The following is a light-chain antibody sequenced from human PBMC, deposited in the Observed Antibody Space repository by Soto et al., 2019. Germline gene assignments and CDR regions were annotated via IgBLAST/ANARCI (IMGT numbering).Light chain of an antibody. J-gene: IGKJ3*01. Sequence: EIVLTQSPGTLSLSPGERATLSCRASQSVSSSYLAWYQQKPGQAPRLLIYGAYSMATGIPDRFSGSGSGTDFTLTISRLEPEDFAVYYCQQYGSSPLFTFGPGTKVDIK. CDR2: GAY. CDR3: QQYGSSPLFT. CDR1: QSVSSSY. V-gene: IGKV3-20*01.